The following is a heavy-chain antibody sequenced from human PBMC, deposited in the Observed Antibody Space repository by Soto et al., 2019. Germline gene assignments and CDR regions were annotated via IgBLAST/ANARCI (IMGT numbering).Heavy chain of an antibody. CDR1: GFTFSSYA. CDR2: ISGSGGSK. Sequence: GGSLRLSCAASGFTFSSYAMSWVRQAPGKGLEWVSSISGSGGSKYYADSVKGRFTISRDNSKNTLYLQMNSLRAEDTAVYSFAKHATYYDFWSGYFDYWGQGTLVTVSS. CDR3: AKHATYYDFWSGYFDY. D-gene: IGHD3-3*01. V-gene: IGHV3-23*01. J-gene: IGHJ4*02.